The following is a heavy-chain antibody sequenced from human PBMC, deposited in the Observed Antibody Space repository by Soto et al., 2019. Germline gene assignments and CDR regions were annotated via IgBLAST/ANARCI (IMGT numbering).Heavy chain of an antibody. CDR2: ISAYNGNT. CDR3: GRIGEAGTPFDL. V-gene: IGHV1-18*01. Sequence: QVQLVQSGAEVKKPGASVKVSCKASGYTFTSYGISWVRQAPGQGLEWMGWISAYNGNTNYAQKLQGRVTMTTDTPTGRAHGERGTLRSEAAAGYYCGRIGEAGTPFDLWGQETL. D-gene: IGHD3-16*01. J-gene: IGHJ4*02. CDR1: GYTFTSYG.